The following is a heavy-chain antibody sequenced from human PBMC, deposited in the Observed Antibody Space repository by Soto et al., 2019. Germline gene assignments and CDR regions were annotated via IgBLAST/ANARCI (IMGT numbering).Heavy chain of an antibody. CDR1: GYCFTSYW. D-gene: IGHD3-22*01. CDR2: IYHGDSDT. V-gene: IGHV5-51*01. Sequence: GESLKISCKGSGYCFTSYWIGWVRQLPGKGLEWKGLIYHGDSDTRYSPSFQGQVTISAAKSISTAYLQRSSLKASDTAMYYCAKLPYYYDSSGSNWFDPWSHGTVLTVSS. J-gene: IGHJ5*02. CDR3: AKLPYYYDSSGSNWFDP.